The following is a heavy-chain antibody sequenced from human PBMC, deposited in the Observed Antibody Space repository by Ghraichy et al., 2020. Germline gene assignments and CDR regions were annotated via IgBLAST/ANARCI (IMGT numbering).Heavy chain of an antibody. D-gene: IGHD3-22*01. CDR3: ARTDYYDSSGYLVDY. J-gene: IGHJ4*02. CDR1: GFTFTSYE. V-gene: IGHV3-48*03. CDR2: ISSSGSTI. Sequence: LSLTCAASGFTFTSYEMNWVRQAPGKGLEWVSYISSSGSTIYYADSVKGRFTISRDNAKNSLYLQMNSLRVEDTALYYCARTDYYDSSGYLVDYWGQGTLVTVSS.